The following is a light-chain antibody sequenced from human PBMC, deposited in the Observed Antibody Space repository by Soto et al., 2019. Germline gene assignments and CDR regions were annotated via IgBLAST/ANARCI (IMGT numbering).Light chain of an antibody. V-gene: IGLV4-69*01. J-gene: IGLJ3*02. CDR1: SGHTTYA. CDR3: QTWGAGVQV. Sequence: QSVLTQSPSTSASLGASVRLTCTLNSGHTTYAIAWHQQLPEKGPRYLMKVNNDGSHIKGDGIPDRFSGSSSGAERYLIISSLQFEDEADYYCQTWGAGVQVFGGGTKVTVL. CDR2: VNNDGSH.